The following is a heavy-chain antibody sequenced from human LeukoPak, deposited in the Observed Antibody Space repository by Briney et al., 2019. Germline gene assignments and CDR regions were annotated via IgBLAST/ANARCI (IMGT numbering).Heavy chain of an antibody. CDR3: AKDIVVVTHGDY. V-gene: IGHV3-23*01. CDR2: ISGSGGST. J-gene: IGHJ4*02. CDR1: GFTFSSYA. Sequence: GGSLRLSCAASGFTFSSYAMSWVRQAPGKGLEWVSAISGSGGSTYYADSVKGRFTISRDTSKNTLYLQMNSLRAEDTAVYYCAKDIVVVTHGDYWGQGTLVTVSS. D-gene: IGHD3-22*01.